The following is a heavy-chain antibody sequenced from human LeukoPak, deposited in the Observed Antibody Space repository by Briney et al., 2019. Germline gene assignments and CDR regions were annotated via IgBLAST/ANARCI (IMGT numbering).Heavy chain of an antibody. J-gene: IGHJ4*02. Sequence: GESLRLSCAVSGFTVTNNYISCVRQAPGKGLQWVSVIYPDGRTYYADSVKDRLTISRDISRNTLLLQMNSLRPDDTAVHYCARTNPVYGDYDYGSQGTLVTVSS. CDR1: GFTVTNNY. V-gene: IGHV3-53*01. CDR3: ARTNPVYGDYDY. D-gene: IGHD4-17*01. CDR2: IYPDGRT.